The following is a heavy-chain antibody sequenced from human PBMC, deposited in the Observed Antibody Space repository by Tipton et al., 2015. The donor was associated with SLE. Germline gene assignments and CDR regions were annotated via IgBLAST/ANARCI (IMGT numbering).Heavy chain of an antibody. J-gene: IGHJ4*02. D-gene: IGHD1-26*01. Sequence: SLRLSCAASGFTFSIYAMSWVRQAPGKGLEWVSAISGSAGFTYYADSVKGRFTISRDNSKNTLYLQMNSLRAEDTAVYYCAKEAGSWWEFYYFDYWGQGTLVTVSS. CDR2: ISGSAGFT. CDR3: AKEAGSWWEFYYFDY. V-gene: IGHV3-23*01. CDR1: GFTFSIYA.